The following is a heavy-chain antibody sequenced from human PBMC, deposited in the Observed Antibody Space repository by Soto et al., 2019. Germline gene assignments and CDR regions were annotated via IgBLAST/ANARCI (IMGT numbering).Heavy chain of an antibody. D-gene: IGHD1-26*01. Sequence: SETLSLTCNVSGGSISSGSYHWSWIRQHPGKGLEWIGNIYYSGDSYYNPSLKSRVTISIDTSKNQFSLRLSSVTAADTAVYFCARVEGSSYYFRHDCWGRGTLVTVSS. CDR1: GGSISSGSYH. V-gene: IGHV4-31*03. J-gene: IGHJ4*02. CDR3: ARVEGSSYYFRHDC. CDR2: IYYSGDS.